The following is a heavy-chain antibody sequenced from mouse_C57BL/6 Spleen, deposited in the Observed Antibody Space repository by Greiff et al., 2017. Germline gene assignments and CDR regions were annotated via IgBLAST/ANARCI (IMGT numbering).Heavy chain of an antibody. Sequence: QVQLQQPGAELVKPGASVKLSCKASGYTFTSYWMHWVKQRPGQGLEWIGMIHPNSGSTNYNEKFKSKATLTVDKSSSPAYMQLSSLTSEASAVYYCARPLFTTVVASDYWGQGTTLTVSS. CDR2: IHPNSGST. CDR1: GYTFTSYW. D-gene: IGHD1-1*01. J-gene: IGHJ2*01. V-gene: IGHV1-64*01. CDR3: ARPLFTTVVASDY.